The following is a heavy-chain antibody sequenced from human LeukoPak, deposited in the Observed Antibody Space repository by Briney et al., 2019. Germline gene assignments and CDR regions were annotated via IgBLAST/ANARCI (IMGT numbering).Heavy chain of an antibody. CDR2: IRYDGSNK. CDR3: AKTPPGYCSSTSCQGVDY. V-gene: IGHV3-30*02. J-gene: IGHJ4*02. Sequence: GGSLRLSCAASGFTFSSYGMHWVRQAPGKGPEWVAFIRYDGSNKYYADSVKGRFTISRDNSKNTLYLQMNSLRAEDTAVYYCAKTPPGYCSSTSCQGVDYWGQGTLVTVSS. CDR1: GFTFSSYG. D-gene: IGHD2-2*01.